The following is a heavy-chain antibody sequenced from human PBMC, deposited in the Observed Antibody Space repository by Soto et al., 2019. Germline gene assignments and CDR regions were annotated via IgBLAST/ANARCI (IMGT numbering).Heavy chain of an antibody. J-gene: IGHJ4*02. CDR3: ARDLDYSFDY. CDR2: ISSGSSYK. Sequence: DVQLVESGGGLVQPGGSLRLSCAASGFTFSTYSMNWVRQAPGKGLEWISYISSGSSYKYYADSVKGRCTISRDNARNSLSLQMDSLRAEDTAVYYCARDLDYSFDYWGQGTLVTVSS. CDR1: GFTFSTYS. V-gene: IGHV3-48*01.